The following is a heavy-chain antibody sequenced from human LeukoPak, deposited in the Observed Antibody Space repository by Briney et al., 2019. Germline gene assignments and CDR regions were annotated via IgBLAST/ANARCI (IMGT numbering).Heavy chain of an antibody. CDR2: IYYSRST. J-gene: IGHJ6*03. CDR1: GGSISSHY. Sequence: PSETLSLTCTVSGGSISSHYWSWIRQPPGKGLEWIGYIYYSRSTNYNPSLKSRVTISVDTSKNQFSLKLSSVTAADTAVYYCARGRDDYDFWSGYSYYMDVWGKGTTVTVSS. V-gene: IGHV4-59*11. CDR3: ARGRDDYDFWSGYSYYMDV. D-gene: IGHD3-3*01.